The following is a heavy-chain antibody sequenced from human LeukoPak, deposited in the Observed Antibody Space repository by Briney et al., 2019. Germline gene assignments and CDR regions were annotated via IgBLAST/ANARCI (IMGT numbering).Heavy chain of an antibody. CDR2: INHSGST. J-gene: IGHJ4*02. V-gene: IGHV4-34*01. D-gene: IGHD2-15*01. CDR1: GGSFSGYY. Sequence: SETLSLTCAVYGGSFSGYYWSWIRQPPGKGLEWIGEINHSGSTNYNPSLKSRVTISVDTSKNQFSLKLSSVTAADTAVYYCARVDCSGGSCPLDYWGQGTLVTVSS. CDR3: ARVDCSGGSCPLDY.